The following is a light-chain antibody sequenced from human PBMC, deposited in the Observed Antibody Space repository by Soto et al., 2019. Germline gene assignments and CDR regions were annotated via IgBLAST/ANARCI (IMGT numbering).Light chain of an antibody. CDR3: SSYTTTSTLEV. J-gene: IGLJ3*02. CDR2: EVS. CDR1: STDFARYNS. Sequence: ALTKVASGSGSPGQSITISCTGTSTDFARYNSVSWYQQHPGKAPKLMIYEVSNRPSGVSNRFSGSKSGNTASLTISGLQAADEADYYCSSYTTTSTLEVFGGGTKVTVL. V-gene: IGLV2-14*01.